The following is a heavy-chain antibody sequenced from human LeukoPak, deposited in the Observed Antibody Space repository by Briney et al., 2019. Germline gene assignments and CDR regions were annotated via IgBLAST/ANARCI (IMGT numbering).Heavy chain of an antibody. V-gene: IGHV1-2*02. CDR3: ARDGQMYSSSFYPFDY. CDR2: INPNSGGT. Sequence: ASVKVSCKASGYTFTGYYVHWVRQAPGQGLEWMGWINPNSGGTNYAQKFQGRVTMTRDTSISTAYMELSRLRSDDTAVYYCARDGQMYSSSFYPFDYWGQGTLVTVSS. J-gene: IGHJ4*02. CDR1: GYTFTGYY. D-gene: IGHD6-6*01.